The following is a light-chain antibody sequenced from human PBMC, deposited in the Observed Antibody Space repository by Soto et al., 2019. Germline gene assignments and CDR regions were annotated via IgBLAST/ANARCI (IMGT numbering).Light chain of an antibody. J-gene: IGKJ1*01. V-gene: IGKV3-15*01. CDR2: GAS. CDR3: QQYNNWPWT. Sequence: EIVMTQSPATLSVSPGERATLSCRASQSVSSNLAWYQQKPGQAPRLLIYGASTRATGIPARFSGSGSGTEFTLTIYSLQSEDFAVYYCQQYNNWPWTFDQGTKVEIK. CDR1: QSVSSN.